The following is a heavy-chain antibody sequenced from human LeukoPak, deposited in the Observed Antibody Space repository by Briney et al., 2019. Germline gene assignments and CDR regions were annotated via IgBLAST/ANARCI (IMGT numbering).Heavy chain of an antibody. CDR2: ISYDGSNK. Sequence: GGPLRLSCAASGFTFSSYAMHWVRQAPGKGLEWVAVISYDGSNKYYADSVKGRFTISRDNSKNTLYLQMNSLRAEDTAVYYCAREIGWLRAFDIWGQGTMVTVSS. CDR3: AREIGWLRAFDI. CDR1: GFTFSSYA. D-gene: IGHD3-9*01. V-gene: IGHV3-30*04. J-gene: IGHJ3*02.